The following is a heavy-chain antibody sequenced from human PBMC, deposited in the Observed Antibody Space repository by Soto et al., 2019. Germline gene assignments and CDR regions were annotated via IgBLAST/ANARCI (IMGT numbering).Heavy chain of an antibody. D-gene: IGHD1-7*01. Sequence: SETLSLTCTVSGGSISSSSYYWGWIRQPPGKGLEWIGGIYYSGSTYYNPSLKSRVTISVDTSKNQFSLKLSSVTAADTAVYYCARQDWNYRGPFDPWGQGTLVTVSS. CDR3: ARQDWNYRGPFDP. V-gene: IGHV4-39*01. CDR1: GGSISSSSYY. J-gene: IGHJ5*02. CDR2: IYYSGST.